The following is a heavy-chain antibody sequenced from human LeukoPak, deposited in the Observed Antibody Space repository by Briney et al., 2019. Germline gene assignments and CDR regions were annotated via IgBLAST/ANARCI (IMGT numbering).Heavy chain of an antibody. CDR1: GFTFSSYG. V-gene: IGHV3-30*02. CDR2: IRYDGSNK. Sequence: QPGGSLRLSCAASGFTFSSYGMHWVRQAPGKGLEWVAFIRYDGSNKYYADSVKGRFTISRDNSKNTLYLQMNSLRAEDTAVYYCAKAPSPVLRFLEWLNGIDYWGQGTLVTVSS. D-gene: IGHD3-3*01. J-gene: IGHJ4*02. CDR3: AKAPSPVLRFLEWLNGIDY.